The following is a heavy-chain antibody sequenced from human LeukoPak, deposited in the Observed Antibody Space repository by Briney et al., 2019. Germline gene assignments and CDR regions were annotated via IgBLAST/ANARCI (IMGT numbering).Heavy chain of an antibody. CDR2: INPNSGGT. J-gene: IGHJ4*02. CDR3: ASNSLAAAGNDY. Sequence: ASVKVSCKASGYTFTAYYMHWVRQAPGQGLEWMGWINPNSGGTNYAQKFQGRVTMTRDTSISTAYMELSRLRSDDTAVYYCASNSLAAAGNDYWGQGTLVTVSS. CDR1: GYTFTAYY. V-gene: IGHV1-2*02. D-gene: IGHD6-13*01.